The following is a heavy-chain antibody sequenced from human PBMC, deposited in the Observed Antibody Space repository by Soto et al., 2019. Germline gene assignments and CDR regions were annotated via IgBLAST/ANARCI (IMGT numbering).Heavy chain of an antibody. Sequence: HPGGSLRLSCAASGFTFSSYAMNWVRQAPGKGLEWVSAMSGRYGRTYYADSVKGRFTISRDTSKNTLYLQMNSLRAEDTAIYYCAKSYYYDSSGYYDYYYYGMDVWGQGTTVTVSS. CDR3: AKSYYYDSSGYYDYYYYGMDV. V-gene: IGHV3-23*01. CDR2: MSGRYGRT. J-gene: IGHJ6*02. D-gene: IGHD3-22*01. CDR1: GFTFSSYA.